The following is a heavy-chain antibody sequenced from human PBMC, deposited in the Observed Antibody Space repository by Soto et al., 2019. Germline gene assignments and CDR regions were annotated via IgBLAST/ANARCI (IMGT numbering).Heavy chain of an antibody. D-gene: IGHD3-22*01. Sequence: SETLSLTCTVSGGSISSFYWNWIRQPPGKGLEWIGNIYDSGSPIYNPSLKSRVTISVDTSKNQFSLKLSSVTAADTAVYYCARQYYDSSGYYYTGDKLAPRGQGTLVTVSS. CDR2: IYDSGSP. CDR3: ARQYYDSSGYYYTGDKLAP. V-gene: IGHV4-59*12. J-gene: IGHJ5*02. CDR1: GGSISSFY.